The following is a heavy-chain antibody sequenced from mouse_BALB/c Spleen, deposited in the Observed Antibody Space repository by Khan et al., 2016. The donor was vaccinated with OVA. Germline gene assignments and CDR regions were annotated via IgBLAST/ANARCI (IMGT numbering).Heavy chain of an antibody. Sequence: EVKLLESGPGLVKPSQSLSLTCTVTGYSITSDYTWNWIRQFPGNKLEWLGYISYSGNTKYNPSLKSRISVTRDTSKNRFFLQLNSVTTEDTATYYCARVYGGDFDYWGQGTTLTVSS. D-gene: IGHD2-10*02. J-gene: IGHJ2*01. CDR2: ISYSGNT. V-gene: IGHV3-2*02. CDR3: ARVYGGDFDY. CDR1: GYSITSDYT.